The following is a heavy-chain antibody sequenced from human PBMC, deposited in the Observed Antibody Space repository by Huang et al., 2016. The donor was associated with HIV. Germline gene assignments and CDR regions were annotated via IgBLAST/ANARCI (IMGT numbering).Heavy chain of an antibody. CDR2: IRTDGGET. CDR1: GLSLGCYW. Sequence: MVESGGGLVQPGGYLRLLCSAAGLSLGCYWWTWVRQAPGKGRQCLTNIRTDGGETLDAAAVMGRFTTTRENARNSVYLQMDNLGVDDTAVYYCGRASAYREYGADFWGQGTLVTVSS. J-gene: IGHJ4*02. D-gene: IGHD4-17*01. CDR3: GRASAYREYGADF. V-gene: IGHV3-7*04.